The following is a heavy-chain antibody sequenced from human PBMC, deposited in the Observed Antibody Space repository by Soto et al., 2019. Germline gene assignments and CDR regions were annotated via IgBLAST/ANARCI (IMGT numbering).Heavy chain of an antibody. CDR1: GYTFTTYV. D-gene: IGHD3-3*01. CDR2: INAGNDNT. CDR3: ARVGHYYYGMDV. J-gene: IGHJ6*02. Sequence: ASVKVSCTASGYTFTTYVMHWVRQAPGQRLEWMGWINAGNDNTKYSQKFQGRVTITRDTSASTVYMELSSLSSEDTAVYYCARVGHYYYGMDVWGQGTTVTVSS. V-gene: IGHV1-3*01.